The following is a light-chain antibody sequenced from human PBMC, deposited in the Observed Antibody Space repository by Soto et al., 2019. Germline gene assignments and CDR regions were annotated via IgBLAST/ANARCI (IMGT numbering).Light chain of an antibody. CDR2: SNN. J-gene: IGLJ1*01. V-gene: IGLV1-44*01. CDR1: SSNIGSNT. Sequence: QSVLTQPPSASGTPGQRVTISCSGSSSNIGSNTVNWYQQLPGTAPKLLIYSNNQRPSEVPDRFSGSKSGTSASLAISGLQSEDEADYYCAAWDDSLNGPLYVFGTGTQLTVL. CDR3: AAWDDSLNGPLYV.